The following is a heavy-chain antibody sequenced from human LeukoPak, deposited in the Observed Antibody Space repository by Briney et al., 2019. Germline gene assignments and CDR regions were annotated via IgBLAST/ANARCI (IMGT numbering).Heavy chain of an antibody. Sequence: GGSLRLSCAASGFTFGSYWMHWVRQAPGKGLVWVSHMNIDGTTTNYADSVKGRFTTSRDNARNTLYLQMNSLRVEDTAVYYCARDRGGGCDHWGQGTLVTVSS. J-gene: IGHJ1*01. D-gene: IGHD2-15*01. CDR3: ARDRGGGCDH. CDR2: MNIDGTTT. V-gene: IGHV3-74*01. CDR1: GFTFGSYW.